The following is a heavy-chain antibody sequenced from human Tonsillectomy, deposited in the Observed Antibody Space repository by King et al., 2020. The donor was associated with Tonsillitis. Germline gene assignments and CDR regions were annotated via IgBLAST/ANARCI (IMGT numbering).Heavy chain of an antibody. CDR1: GFTFSSYW. V-gene: IGHV3-7*03. CDR2: IKQDGSEK. D-gene: IGHD6-19*01. CDR3: ARARIAVADPPGY. J-gene: IGHJ4*02. Sequence: VQLVESGGGLVQPGGSLRLSCAASGFTFSSYWMSWVRQAPGKGLEWVANIKQDGSEKYYVDSVKGRFTISRDNAKNSLYLQMNSLRAEDTAVYYCARARIAVADPPGYWGQGTLVTVSS.